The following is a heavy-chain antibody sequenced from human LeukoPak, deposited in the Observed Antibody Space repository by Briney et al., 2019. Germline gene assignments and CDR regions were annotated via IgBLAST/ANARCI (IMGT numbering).Heavy chain of an antibody. V-gene: IGHV3-9*01. D-gene: IGHD6-19*01. J-gene: IGHJ4*02. Sequence: PGGSLRLSCAASGFTFDDYAMHWVRQAPGKGLEWVSGISWNSGSIGYADSVKGRFTISRDNAKNSLYLQMNSLRAEDAALYYCAKDMSPLVAGLGGYWGQGTLVTVSS. CDR1: GFTFDDYA. CDR2: ISWNSGSI. CDR3: AKDMSPLVAGLGGY.